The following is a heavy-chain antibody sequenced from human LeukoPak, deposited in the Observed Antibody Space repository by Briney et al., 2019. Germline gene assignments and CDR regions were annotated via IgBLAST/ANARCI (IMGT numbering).Heavy chain of an antibody. D-gene: IGHD3-22*01. CDR2: INTNSGGT. J-gene: IGHJ4*02. CDR3: ASLYSSGPFDY. Sequence: ASVKVSCKASGYTFTCYYMDWVRQAHGQGLEWVGWINTNSGGTNYEQKFQGRVTMTRDTAISTAYIELSRLRSDETAVYYCASLYSSGPFDYWGQGTLVTVSS. V-gene: IGHV1-2*02. CDR1: GYTFTCYY.